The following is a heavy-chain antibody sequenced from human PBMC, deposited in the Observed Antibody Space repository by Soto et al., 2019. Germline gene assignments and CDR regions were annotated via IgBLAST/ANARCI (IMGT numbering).Heavy chain of an antibody. D-gene: IGHD3-22*01. V-gene: IGHV1-69*13. CDR2: IIPIFGTA. Sequence: SVKVSCKASGGTFSSYAISWVRQAPGQGLEWMGGIIPIFGTANYAQKFQGRVTITADESTSTAYMELSSLRSEETAVYYCPRPQASYDSRGSFDYWGQGTLVTVSS. CDR1: GGTFSSYA. CDR3: PRPQASYDSRGSFDY. J-gene: IGHJ4*02.